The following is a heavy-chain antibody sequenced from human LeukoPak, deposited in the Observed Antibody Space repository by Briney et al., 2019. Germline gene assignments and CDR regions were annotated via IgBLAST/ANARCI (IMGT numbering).Heavy chain of an antibody. Sequence: ASVKVSCKASGYTFTSYDINWVRQATGQGLEWMGWMNPNSGSTGYAQKFQGRVTITRNTSISTAYMELSSLRSEDTAVYYCARDFPSYDRKAAGWFGPWGQGTLVTVSS. CDR2: MNPNSGST. J-gene: IGHJ5*02. V-gene: IGHV1-8*03. D-gene: IGHD3-22*01. CDR3: ARDFPSYDRKAAGWFGP. CDR1: GYTFTSYD.